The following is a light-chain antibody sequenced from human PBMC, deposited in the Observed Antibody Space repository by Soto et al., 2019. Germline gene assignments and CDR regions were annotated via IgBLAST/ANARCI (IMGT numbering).Light chain of an antibody. CDR2: AAS. CDR1: QGIRND. Sequence: DIQMTQSPSSLSASVGDRVTISCRASQGIRNDLGWFQQKPGKAPKRLIFAASNLESGIPSRFSGSGSGTEFTLTISSLQAEDFATYYCLQLYTYPRTFGQGTKLEIK. V-gene: IGKV1-17*01. CDR3: LQLYTYPRT. J-gene: IGKJ2*01.